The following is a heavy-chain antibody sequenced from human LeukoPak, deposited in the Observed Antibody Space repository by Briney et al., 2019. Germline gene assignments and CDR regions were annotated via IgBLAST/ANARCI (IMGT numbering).Heavy chain of an antibody. J-gene: IGHJ6*02. V-gene: IGHV3-49*04. CDR1: GFTFSNAW. Sequence: GGSLRLSCAASGFTFSNAWMSWVRQAPGKGLEWVGFIRSKAYGGTTEYAASVKGRFTISRDDSKSIAYLQMNSLKTEDTAVYYCTRERYSSGPTNHYYGMDVWGQGTTVTVSS. CDR2: IRSKAYGGTT. D-gene: IGHD6-19*01. CDR3: TRERYSSGPTNHYYGMDV.